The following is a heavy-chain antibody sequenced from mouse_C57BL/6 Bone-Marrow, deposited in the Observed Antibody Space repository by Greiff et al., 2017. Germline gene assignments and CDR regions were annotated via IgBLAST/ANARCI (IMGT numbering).Heavy chain of an antibody. CDR2: INPSSGTT. CDR3: SRGGGMDY. Sequence: VKLVESGAELARPGASVKMSCKASGYTFTSYTMNWVKQRPGQGLEWIGYINPSSGTTKYNQKFKDKATLTADKSSSTDYMHLSILTSEDAAVYYCSRGGGMDYWGQGTSVTVSS. V-gene: IGHV1-4*01. CDR1: GYTFTSYT. J-gene: IGHJ4*01.